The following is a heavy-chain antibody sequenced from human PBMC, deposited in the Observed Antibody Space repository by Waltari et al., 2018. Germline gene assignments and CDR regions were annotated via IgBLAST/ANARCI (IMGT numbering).Heavy chain of an antibody. V-gene: IGHV4-39*02. CDR2: IYYSGTS. CDR1: GYSMTHPNYY. Sequence: QLQMHESGPGLVKSSETLSLTCTVSGYSMTHPNYYWAWIRQPPGKGLEWIGDIYYSGTSFYNPSLMSRLTISADTSKNHFSLSLTSVTVADTAIYYCARRPMGAAFDYWGQGVLVTISS. J-gene: IGHJ4*02. CDR3: ARRPMGAAFDY. D-gene: IGHD3-16*01.